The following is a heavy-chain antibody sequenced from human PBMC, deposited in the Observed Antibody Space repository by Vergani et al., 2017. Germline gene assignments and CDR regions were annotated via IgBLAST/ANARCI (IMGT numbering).Heavy chain of an antibody. D-gene: IGHD6-13*01. V-gene: IGHV3-66*01. Sequence: EVQLVESGGGLVQPGGSLRLSCAASVFTVSSNYMSWVRQAPGKGLEWVSVIYSGGSTYYADSVKGRFTISRDNSKKTLYLQMNSMRAEDTAVYYCARDQEQPEGYFDLWGQGTLVTVSS. CDR2: IYSGGST. CDR1: VFTVSSNY. J-gene: IGHJ2*01. CDR3: ARDQEQPEGYFDL.